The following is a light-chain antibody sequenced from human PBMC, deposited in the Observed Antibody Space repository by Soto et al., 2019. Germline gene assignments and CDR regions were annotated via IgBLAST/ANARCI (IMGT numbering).Light chain of an antibody. CDR1: QNIRNY. CDR2: AAS. J-gene: IGKJ1*01. V-gene: IGKV1-39*01. CDR3: QQSYSSPWT. Sequence: DIQMTQSPSSLSASVRDSVTITCRASQNIRNYLNWYQQKPGRAPKILIYAASSLQSGVPSRFSGGGSGTDFTLTITSLLPEDFATYYCQQSYSSPWTFGQGTKVEIK.